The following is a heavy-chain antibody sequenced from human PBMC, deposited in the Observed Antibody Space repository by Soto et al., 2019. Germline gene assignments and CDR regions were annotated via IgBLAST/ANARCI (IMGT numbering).Heavy chain of an antibody. J-gene: IGHJ6*02. V-gene: IGHV3-30*03. CDR3: TRTVVVPANYYYYGMEV. Sequence: QVQLVESGGGVVQPGRSLRLSCAASGFTFSSYGMHWVRQAPGKGLEWVAVISYDGSNKYYADSVKGRFTISRDNSKNTLYLQMNSLRAEDTAVYYCTRTVVVPANYYYYGMEVWGQGTTVTVSS. CDR1: GFTFSSYG. D-gene: IGHD2-2*01. CDR2: ISYDGSNK.